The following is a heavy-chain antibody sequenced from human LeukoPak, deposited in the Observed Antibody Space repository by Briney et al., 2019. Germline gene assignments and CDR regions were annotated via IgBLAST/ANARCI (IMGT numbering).Heavy chain of an antibody. Sequence: GGSLRLSCAASGFTFSSYSMNWVRQAPGKGLEWVSSISSSSSYIYYADSVKGRFTISRDNAKNSLYLQMNSLRAEDTAVYYCARGGSGYAGLTIDYWGQGTLVTVSS. V-gene: IGHV3-21*01. CDR1: GFTFSSYS. CDR2: ISSSSSYI. D-gene: IGHD5-12*01. J-gene: IGHJ4*02. CDR3: ARGGSGYAGLTIDY.